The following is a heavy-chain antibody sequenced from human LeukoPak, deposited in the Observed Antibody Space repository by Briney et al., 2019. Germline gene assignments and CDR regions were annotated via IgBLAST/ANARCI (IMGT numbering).Heavy chain of an antibody. V-gene: IGHV4-59*01. J-gene: IGHJ4*02. CDR2: IYYSGST. D-gene: IGHD6-19*01. CDR3: ARDGAVAGFDY. CDR1: GGSISSYY. Sequence: SETLSLTCTVSGGSISSYYWSWIRQPPGKGLEWIGYIYYSGSTNYNPSLKSRVTISVDTSKNQFSLKLSSVTAADTAVYYCARDGAVAGFDYWGQGTLVTVSS.